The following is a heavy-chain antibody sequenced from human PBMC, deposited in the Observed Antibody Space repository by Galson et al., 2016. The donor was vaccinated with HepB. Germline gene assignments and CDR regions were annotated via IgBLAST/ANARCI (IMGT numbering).Heavy chain of an antibody. CDR1: GDSVSSSRAA. CDR2: TYYRLKWNN. D-gene: IGHD3-3*01. J-gene: IGHJ6*02. V-gene: IGHV6-1*01. CDR3: ARAVEYYTFWSRLYGMDV. Sequence: CAISGDSVSSSRAAWTWIRQSPSRGLEWLGRTYYRLKWNNDYAVSVKSRRIINPDTSKNQFSLQLKSVTPEDTAVYYCARAVEYYTFWSRLYGMDVWGQGTTVIVSS.